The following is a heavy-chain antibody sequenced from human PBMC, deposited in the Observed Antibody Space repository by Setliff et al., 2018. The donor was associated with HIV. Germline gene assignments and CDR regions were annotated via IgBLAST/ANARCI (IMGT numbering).Heavy chain of an antibody. D-gene: IGHD3-22*01. CDR2: IYSSGST. Sequence: SETLSLTCTVSRGSISSYYWSWIRQPPGKGLEWLGHIYSSGSTNYNPSLKSRVTMSVDTSKNQFSLRLTSVTAADTAVYYCARDRRHYYDSSGYYYGMDVWGQGTTVTVSS. CDR1: RGSISSYY. CDR3: ARDRRHYYDSSGYYYGMDV. V-gene: IGHV4-59*12. J-gene: IGHJ6*02.